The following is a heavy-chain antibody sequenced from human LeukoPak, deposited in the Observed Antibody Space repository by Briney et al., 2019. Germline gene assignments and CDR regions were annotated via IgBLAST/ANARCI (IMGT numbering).Heavy chain of an antibody. Sequence: SETLSLTCTVSGGSISSSSYYWGWIRQPPGKGLEWIGEINHSGSTNYNPSLKSRVTISVDTSKNQFSLKLSSVTAADTAVYYCARQNGSYSSDYWGQGTLVTVSS. V-gene: IGHV4-39*01. CDR1: GGSISSSSYY. CDR3: ARQNGSYSSDY. J-gene: IGHJ4*02. CDR2: INHSGST. D-gene: IGHD1-26*01.